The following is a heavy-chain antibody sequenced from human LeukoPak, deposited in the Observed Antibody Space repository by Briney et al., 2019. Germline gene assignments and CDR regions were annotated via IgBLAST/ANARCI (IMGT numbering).Heavy chain of an antibody. Sequence: PSETLSLTCTVSGGSISSYYWSWIRQPPGKGLEWIGYIYYSGSTNYNPSLKSRVTISVDTSKNQFSLKLSSGTAADTAVYYCARYRDGTGDWGQGTLVTVSS. J-gene: IGHJ4*02. V-gene: IGHV4-59*01. CDR3: ARYRDGTGD. CDR2: IYYSGST. D-gene: IGHD3-10*01. CDR1: GGSISSYY.